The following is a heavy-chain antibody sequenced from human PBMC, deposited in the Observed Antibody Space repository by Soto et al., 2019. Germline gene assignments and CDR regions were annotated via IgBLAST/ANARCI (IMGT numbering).Heavy chain of an antibody. CDR1: GGSVSSSGSHY. J-gene: IGHJ6*02. CDR2: MYPSGST. Sequence: SETLSLTCTVSGGSVSSSGSHYWGWIRQPPGQGLGWIGSMYPSGSTYSNPSLKSRVIISVDTSKNQFSLKLSSVTAADTAVYYCARGSSIAGLYYGMDVRGQGTSVTVSS. V-gene: IGHV4-39*07. D-gene: IGHD6-6*01. CDR3: ARGSSIAGLYYGMDV.